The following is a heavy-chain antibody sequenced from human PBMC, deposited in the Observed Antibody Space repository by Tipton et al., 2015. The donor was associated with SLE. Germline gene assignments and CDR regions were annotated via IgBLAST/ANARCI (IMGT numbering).Heavy chain of an antibody. V-gene: IGHV4-4*08. D-gene: IGHD2-15*01. J-gene: IGHJ3*02. Sequence: TLSLTCTVSGGSISSYYWGWIRQPPGKGLEWIGYIYFSGTTNYNPSLKSRVTISVDTSKNQFSLKLNSVTAADTAVYYCAIPTTQHCSGGGCYRHDAFDIWGQGTMVTVSS. CDR2: IYFSGTT. CDR1: GGSISSYY. CDR3: AIPTTQHCSGGGCYRHDAFDI.